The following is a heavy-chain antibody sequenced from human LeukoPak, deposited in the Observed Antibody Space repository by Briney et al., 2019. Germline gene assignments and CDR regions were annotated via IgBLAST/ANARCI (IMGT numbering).Heavy chain of an antibody. Sequence: GGSLRLSCAASGVTVNYNFMSWVRQAPGKGLEWVSVIYSDSSADYADSVKGRFTISRDDAQNTLYLQMNSLRAEDTAVYYCARGPIVGATTLFPFEHWGQGTLVTASS. V-gene: IGHV3-66*01. D-gene: IGHD1-26*01. J-gene: IGHJ4*02. CDR2: IYSDSSA. CDR3: ARGPIVGATTLFPFEH. CDR1: GVTVNYNF.